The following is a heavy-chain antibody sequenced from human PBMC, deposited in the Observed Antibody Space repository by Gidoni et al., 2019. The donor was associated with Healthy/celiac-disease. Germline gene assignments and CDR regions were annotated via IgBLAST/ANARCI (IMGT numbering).Heavy chain of an antibody. CDR2: IYSGGST. CDR1: GFTVSSNY. D-gene: IGHD3-22*01. J-gene: IGHJ4*02. Sequence: EVQLVESGGGLVQHVGSLRLSCAASGFTVSSNYMSWVRQAPGKGLEWVSVIYSGGSTYYADSVEGRFTISRHNSKNTLYLQMNSLRAEDTAVYYCASHYYDSSGYYRHFDYWGQGTLVTVSS. CDR3: ASHYYDSSGYYRHFDY. V-gene: IGHV3-53*04.